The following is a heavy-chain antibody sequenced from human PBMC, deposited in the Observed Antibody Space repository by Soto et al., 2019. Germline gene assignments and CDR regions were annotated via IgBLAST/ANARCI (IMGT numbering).Heavy chain of an antibody. V-gene: IGHV1-3*01. CDR3: ATNSGTL. J-gene: IGHJ4*02. D-gene: IGHD2-21*01. Sequence: QVHLVQSGAEVKKPGASVKVSCKASGYTFTSYAVHWVRQAPGQRLEWMGWINVGNGNTKYSQKFQGRVTITRDTSASTAYMELSSLRSEDTAVCYCATNSGTLWGQGTLVTVSS. CDR2: INVGNGNT. CDR1: GYTFTSYA.